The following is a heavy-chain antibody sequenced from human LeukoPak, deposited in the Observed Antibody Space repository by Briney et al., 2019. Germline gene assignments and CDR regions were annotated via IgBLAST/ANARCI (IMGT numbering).Heavy chain of an antibody. J-gene: IGHJ4*02. V-gene: IGHV3-23*01. D-gene: IGHD3-9*01. CDR1: GFSFSNYA. CDR2: ISGRDDST. Sequence: GGSLRLSCAPSGFSFSNYAMSWVRQVPGKGLEWVSAISGRDDSTYYADSVKGRFTISRDTSKNTLYLQMNSLRAEDTAVYYCAKWGDYDVLTGYYDSDYWGQGTLVTVSS. CDR3: AKWGDYDVLTGYYDSDY.